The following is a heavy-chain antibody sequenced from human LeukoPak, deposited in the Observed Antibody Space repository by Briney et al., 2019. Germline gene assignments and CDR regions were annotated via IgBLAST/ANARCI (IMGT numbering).Heavy chain of an antibody. D-gene: IGHD4-17*01. Sequence: GGSLRLSCAASGFTFDDHTMYWVRQTPGKGLEWVSLINWDGGVTYYMDSVKGRFTISRDNSKNPLYLQMISLRTEDTAMYYCAKATATVTTLSAFDYWGRGTLVTVSS. V-gene: IGHV3-43*01. J-gene: IGHJ4*02. CDR2: INWDGGVT. CDR1: GFTFDDHT. CDR3: AKATATVTTLSAFDY.